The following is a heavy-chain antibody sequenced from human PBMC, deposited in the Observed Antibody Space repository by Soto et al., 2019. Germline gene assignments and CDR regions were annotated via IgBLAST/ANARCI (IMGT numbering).Heavy chain of an antibody. Sequence: GASVKVSCKASGYTFTSYAMHWVRQAPGQRLEWMGWINAGNGNTKYSQKFQGRVTITRDTSASTAYMELSSLRSEDTAVYYCARTPAQYSSSWSFDYWGQGTLVTVPQ. CDR2: INAGNGNT. CDR3: ARTPAQYSSSWSFDY. V-gene: IGHV1-3*01. J-gene: IGHJ4*02. CDR1: GYTFTSYA. D-gene: IGHD6-13*01.